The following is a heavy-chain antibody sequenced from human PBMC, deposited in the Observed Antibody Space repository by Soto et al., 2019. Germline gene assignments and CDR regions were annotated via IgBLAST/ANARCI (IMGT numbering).Heavy chain of an antibody. CDR2: INSDGSST. Sequence: EVQLVESGGGLVQPGGSLRLPCAASGFTFSSYGMHWVRQAPGKGLVWFSRINSDGSSTSYADSVKGRFTISRDNAKNTLYLQMNSLRAEDTAVYYCARARAIAAAGISWFDPWGQGTLVTVSS. CDR3: ARARAIAAAGISWFDP. CDR1: GFTFSSYG. J-gene: IGHJ5*02. D-gene: IGHD6-13*01. V-gene: IGHV3-74*01.